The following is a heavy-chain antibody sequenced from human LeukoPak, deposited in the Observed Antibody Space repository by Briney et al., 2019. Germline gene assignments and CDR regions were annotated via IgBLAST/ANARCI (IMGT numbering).Heavy chain of an antibody. CDR2: ISYDGRNK. CDR1: RLTFSSYG. J-gene: IGHJ4*02. CDR3: RGAIAVAGTFDY. D-gene: IGHD6-19*01. V-gene: IGHV3-30*03. Sequence: PGGSLRLSCAASRLTFSSYGMHGVRQAPGKGLEWVAHISYDGRNKNYADSVKGRFTISRDNSKNTLYLQKDRLRPEDGAVYYCRGAIAVAGTFDYWGQGTLVTVSS.